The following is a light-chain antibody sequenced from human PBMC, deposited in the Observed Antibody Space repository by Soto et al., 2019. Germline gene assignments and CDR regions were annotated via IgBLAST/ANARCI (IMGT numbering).Light chain of an antibody. V-gene: IGLV2-8*01. CDR1: SSDVGGYDY. J-gene: IGLJ1*01. Sequence: ALTQPPSASGSPGQSVTISCTGTSSDVGGYDYVSWYQQHPGKAPELIIYEVNKRPSGVPDRFSGSKSGNTASLTVSGLQAEDEADYYCNSYSGSNNFVVFGTGTKLTVL. CDR2: EVN. CDR3: NSYSGSNNFVV.